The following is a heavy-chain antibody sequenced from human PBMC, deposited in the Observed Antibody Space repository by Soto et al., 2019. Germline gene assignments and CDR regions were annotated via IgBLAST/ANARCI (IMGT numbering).Heavy chain of an antibody. CDR1: GYRFTSYW. V-gene: IGHV5-10-1*01. J-gene: IGHJ6*02. CDR3: ARHLRAFYYGSGKDGMDV. D-gene: IGHD3-10*01. Sequence: GESLKISCKGSGYRFTSYWISWVRQMPGKGLEWMGRIDPSDSYTNYSPSFQGHVTISADKSISTAYLQWSSLKASDTAMYYCARHLRAFYYGSGKDGMDVWGQGTTVTVSS. CDR2: IDPSDSYT.